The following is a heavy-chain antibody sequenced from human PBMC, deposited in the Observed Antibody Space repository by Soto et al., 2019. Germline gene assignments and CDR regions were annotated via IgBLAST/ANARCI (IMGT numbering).Heavy chain of an antibody. D-gene: IGHD2-8*01. CDR2: ISSSSSYI. CDR1: GFTFSSYS. Sequence: EVQLVESGGGLVKPGGSLRLSCAASGFTFSSYSMNWVRQAPGKGLEWVSSISSSSSYIYYADSVKGRFTISRDNAKNSVYLQMNSLRAEETAVYYCARDHCTNCVCAFDYWGQGTLVTVSS. J-gene: IGHJ4*02. CDR3: ARDHCTNCVCAFDY. V-gene: IGHV3-21*01.